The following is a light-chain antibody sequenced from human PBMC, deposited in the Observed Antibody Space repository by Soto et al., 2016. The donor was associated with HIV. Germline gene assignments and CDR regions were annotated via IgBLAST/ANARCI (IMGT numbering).Light chain of an antibody. J-gene: IGKJ4*01. CDR3: QQYDNVPEVT. V-gene: IGKV1-33*01. Sequence: DIQMTQSPSSLSASVGDRVTITCQASQDISNYLNWYQQKPGKAPKLLIYDASNLETGVSSRFSGSGSGTDFTFTISSLQSEDIATYYCQQYDNVPEVTFGGGTKVEIK. CDR2: DAS. CDR1: QDISNY.